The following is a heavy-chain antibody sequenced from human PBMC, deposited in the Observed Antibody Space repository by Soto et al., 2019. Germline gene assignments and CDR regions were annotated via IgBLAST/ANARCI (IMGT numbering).Heavy chain of an antibody. Sequence: GGSLRLSCAASGFTFSSYEMNWVRQAPGKGLEWVSYISSSGSTIYYADSVKGRFTISRDNAKNSLYLQMNSLRAEDTAVYYCARESRYYDSSGPGDSWGQGTLVTASA. J-gene: IGHJ4*02. CDR2: ISSSGSTI. CDR1: GFTFSSYE. CDR3: ARESRYYDSSGPGDS. V-gene: IGHV3-48*03. D-gene: IGHD3-22*01.